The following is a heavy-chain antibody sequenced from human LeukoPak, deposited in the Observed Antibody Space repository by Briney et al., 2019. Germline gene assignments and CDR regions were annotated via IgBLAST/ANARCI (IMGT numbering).Heavy chain of an antibody. CDR2: ISSRSTI. D-gene: IGHD4-17*01. J-gene: IGHJ4*02. V-gene: IGHV3-48*02. CDR3: ARGSYGDYFDY. Sequence: GSLRLSCAASGFTFSSYSINWVRQAPGKGLEWVSYISSRSTIYYEDSVTGRFTNSRENAKNSLYLQTNSLRDEATAVYYCARGSYGDYFDYWGQGTLVTVSS. CDR1: GFTFSSYS.